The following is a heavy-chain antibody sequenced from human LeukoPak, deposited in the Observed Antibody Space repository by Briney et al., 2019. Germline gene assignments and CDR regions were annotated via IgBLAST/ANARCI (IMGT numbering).Heavy chain of an antibody. V-gene: IGHV4-59*08. D-gene: IGHD3-10*01. CDR2: IYYSGST. CDR1: GGSISSYY. J-gene: IGHJ4*02. CDR3: ARFFTMVRGAYYFDY. Sequence: SETLSLTCTVSGGSISSYYWSWIRQPPGKGLEWIGYIYYSGSTNYNPSLKSRVTISVDTSKNQFSLKLSSVTAADTAVYYCARFFTMVRGAYYFDYWGQGTLVTVSS.